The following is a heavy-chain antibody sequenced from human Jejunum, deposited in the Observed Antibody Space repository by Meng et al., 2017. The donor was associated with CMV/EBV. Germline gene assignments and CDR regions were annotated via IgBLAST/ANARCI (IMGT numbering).Heavy chain of an antibody. CDR1: VSSDY. D-gene: IGHD6-6*01. Sequence: VSSDYMGWVRQAPGKGLEWVSSISSGGSTYYADSVKGRFTISRDNSKDTLYLQINSLRVEDTAVYYCAKRIEARSMRLNYYGMDVWGQGTTVTVSS. V-gene: IGHV3-53*01. CDR3: AKRIEARSMRLNYYGMDV. CDR2: ISSGGST. J-gene: IGHJ6*02.